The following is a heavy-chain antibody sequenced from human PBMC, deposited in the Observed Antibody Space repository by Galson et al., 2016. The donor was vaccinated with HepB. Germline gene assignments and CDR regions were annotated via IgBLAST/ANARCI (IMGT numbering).Heavy chain of an antibody. CDR3: ARGPPLCRELGIDY. D-gene: IGHD3-10*01. CDR2: ISAYNGNT. J-gene: IGHJ4*02. Sequence: SVKVSCKASGYTFTSYGISWVRQAPGQGLEWMAWISAYNGNTNYAQTPQGRVTMTTDTSTSTAYMEMRSRISDDTAVYSCARGPPLCRELGIDYWGQGTLVTVSS. CDR1: GYTFTSYG. V-gene: IGHV1-18*01.